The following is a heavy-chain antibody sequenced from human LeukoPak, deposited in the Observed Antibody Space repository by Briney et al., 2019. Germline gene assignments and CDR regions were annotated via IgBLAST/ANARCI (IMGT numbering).Heavy chain of an antibody. Sequence: PSETLSLTCSVSGGSISSYHWSWIRQPPGKGLEWIGYIYYSGSPNYNPSLKSRVTISVDTSKNQFSLNLNSVTAAYTAVYYCARLRPLEGDYYYNVMDVWGQGTTVTVSS. CDR1: GGSISSYH. V-gene: IGHV4-59*01. J-gene: IGHJ6*02. D-gene: IGHD2-21*01. CDR3: ARLRPLEGDYYYNVMDV. CDR2: IYYSGSP.